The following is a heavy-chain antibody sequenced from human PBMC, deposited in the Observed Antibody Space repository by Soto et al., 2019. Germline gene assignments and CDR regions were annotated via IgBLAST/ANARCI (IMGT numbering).Heavy chain of an antibody. D-gene: IGHD4-17*01. CDR2: IKSKTDGGTT. Sequence: EVQLVESGGGLVKPGGSLRLSCAASGFTFSNAWMSWVRQAPGTGLEWVGRIKSKTDGGTTDYAAPVKGRFTIARDDSKNTLYLQMNSLKTEDTAVYYCTTGGDYGDYTGFDYWGQGTLVTVSS. CDR1: GFTFSNAW. CDR3: TTGGDYGDYTGFDY. J-gene: IGHJ4*02. V-gene: IGHV3-15*01.